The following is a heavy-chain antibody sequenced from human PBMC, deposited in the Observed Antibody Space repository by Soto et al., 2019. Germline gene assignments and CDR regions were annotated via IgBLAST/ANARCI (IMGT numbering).Heavy chain of an antibody. Sequence: QVQLVQSGAEVKKPGSSVKVSCKASGGTFSIYAVSWVRQAPGQGLEWMGGIIPIIGTRNYAQRFQGRITITGDESTSTAYMVWSSLTSEDTAVYYCARDLGSGYDPGDDWGQGTLVTVSS. V-gene: IGHV1-69*12. CDR3: ARDLGSGYDPGDD. CDR2: IIPIIGTR. CDR1: GGTFSIYA. J-gene: IGHJ4*02. D-gene: IGHD5-12*01.